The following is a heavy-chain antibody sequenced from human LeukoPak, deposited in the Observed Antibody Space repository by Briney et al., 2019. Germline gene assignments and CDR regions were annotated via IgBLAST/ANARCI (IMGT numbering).Heavy chain of an antibody. Sequence: GASVKVSCKASGYTFTGYFIQWVRQAPGQGLEWMGWINPNSGGTNYAQKFQGRVTMTRDTSISTAYMELSRLRSDDTAVYYCARDPVTSLGLGYYYYMDVWGKGTTVTVSS. D-gene: IGHD4-17*01. CDR1: GYTFTGYF. J-gene: IGHJ6*03. CDR2: INPNSGGT. V-gene: IGHV1-2*02. CDR3: ARDPVTSLGLGYYYYMDV.